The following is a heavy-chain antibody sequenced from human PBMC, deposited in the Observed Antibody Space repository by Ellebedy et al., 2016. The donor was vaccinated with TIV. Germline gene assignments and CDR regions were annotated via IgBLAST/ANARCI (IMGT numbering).Heavy chain of an antibody. CDR3: ARGDYGDYEFDY. D-gene: IGHD4-17*01. CDR2: MNPNSCHT. V-gene: IGHV1-8*01. CDR1: GYTFTSYD. Sequence: AASVKVSCKASGYTFTSYDINWVRQATGQGLEWMGWMNPNSCHTGYAQKFQGRVTMTRNTSINTAYMELSSMRSEDTAVYYCARGDYGDYEFDYWGQGTLVTVSS. J-gene: IGHJ4*02.